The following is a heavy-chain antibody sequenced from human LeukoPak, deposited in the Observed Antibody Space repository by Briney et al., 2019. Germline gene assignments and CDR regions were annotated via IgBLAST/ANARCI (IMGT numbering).Heavy chain of an antibody. J-gene: IGHJ6*03. CDR3: ASLSHYYYYYYYMDV. Sequence: SQTLSLTCTVSGGSIRSGGYYWGWIRQPPGKGLEWIGSIYYSGSTYYNPSLKSRVTISVDTSKNQFSLKLSSVTAADTAVYYCASLSHYYYYYYYMDVWGKGTTVTVSS. D-gene: IGHD5/OR15-5a*01. CDR2: IYYSGST. V-gene: IGHV4-39*01. CDR1: GGSIRSGGYY.